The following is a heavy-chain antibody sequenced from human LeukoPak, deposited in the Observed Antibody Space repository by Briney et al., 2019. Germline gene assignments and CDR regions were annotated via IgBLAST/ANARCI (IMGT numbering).Heavy chain of an antibody. J-gene: IGHJ4*02. CDR3: ARDRSSGSRVEFFFDY. CDR1: GFTVSSNY. V-gene: IGHV3-66*02. D-gene: IGHD6-19*01. CDR2: IYSGGST. Sequence: GGSLRLSCAASGFTVSSNYMSWVRQAPGKGLEWVSVIYSGGSTYYADSVKGRFTISIDKSKNTLYLQMNSLRAEDTAVYYCARDRSSGSRVEFFFDYWGQGTLVTVSS.